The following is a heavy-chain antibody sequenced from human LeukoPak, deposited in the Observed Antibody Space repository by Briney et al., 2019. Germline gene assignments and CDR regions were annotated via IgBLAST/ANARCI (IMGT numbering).Heavy chain of an antibody. D-gene: IGHD6-6*01. CDR2: IIPILGIA. CDR3: ARVSSRIAARPDSYYYYYMDV. J-gene: IGHJ6*03. V-gene: IGHV1-69*04. CDR1: GGTFSSHA. Sequence: SVKVSCKASGGTFSSHAISWVRQAPGQGLEWMGRIIPILGIANYAQKFQGRVTITADKSTSTAYMELSSLRSEDTAVYYCARVSSRIAARPDSYYYYYMDVWGKGTTVTVSS.